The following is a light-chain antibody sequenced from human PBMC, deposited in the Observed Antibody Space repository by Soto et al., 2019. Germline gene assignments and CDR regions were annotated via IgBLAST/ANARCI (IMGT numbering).Light chain of an antibody. CDR1: SSNLGADYD. Sequence: QSVLTQPPSESGAPGQSVTSSCTGSSSNLGADYDVQWYQLIPVTAPKLLIYGNINRPSGVPDRFSGSKSATSASLAITGLQAEDEADYFCQSYDTSLTAYVFGPGTKLTVL. J-gene: IGLJ1*01. V-gene: IGLV1-40*01. CDR3: QSYDTSLTAYV. CDR2: GNI.